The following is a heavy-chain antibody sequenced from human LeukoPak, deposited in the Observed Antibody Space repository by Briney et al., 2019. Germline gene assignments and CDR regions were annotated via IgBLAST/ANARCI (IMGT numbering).Heavy chain of an antibody. CDR3: ARDLGGNALDI. Sequence: ASVKVSCKASGYTFTANYMHWVRQAPGQGLEYMGWINSNSGGANYAQKFHGRVTMTRHTSISTVYMELSGLTSDDTAVYYCARDLGGNALDIWGQGTVVTVSS. CDR2: INSNSGGA. V-gene: IGHV1-2*02. D-gene: IGHD3-16*01. CDR1: GYTFTANY. J-gene: IGHJ3*02.